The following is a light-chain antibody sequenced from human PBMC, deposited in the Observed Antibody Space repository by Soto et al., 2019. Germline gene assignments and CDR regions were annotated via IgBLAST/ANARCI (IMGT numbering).Light chain of an antibody. CDR3: QSNYIVPWA. CDR2: SAS. J-gene: IGKJ1*01. Sequence: DIRVSQSPPSLSASVGDTITLTCRSSQYISNYLNWYQHKPGEAPKLIIYSASTLQIGVPSRFSGSGSGKDFSLTIHSLQPDDFASYYCQSNYIVPWAFGQGTRVDIK. CDR1: QYISNY. V-gene: IGKV1-39*01.